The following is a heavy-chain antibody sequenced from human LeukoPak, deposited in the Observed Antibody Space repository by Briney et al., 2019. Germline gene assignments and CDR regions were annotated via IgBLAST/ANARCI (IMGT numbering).Heavy chain of an antibody. D-gene: IGHD6-6*01. CDR1: GCTFTSYY. CDR2: INPSGGST. Sequence: ASVKVSCKASGCTFTSYYMHWVRQAPGQGLEWMGIINPSGGSTSYAQKFQGRVTMTRDTSTSTVYMELSSLRSEDTAVYYCAKSIAARPTFDYWGQGTLVTVSS. J-gene: IGHJ4*02. V-gene: IGHV1-46*01. CDR3: AKSIAARPTFDY.